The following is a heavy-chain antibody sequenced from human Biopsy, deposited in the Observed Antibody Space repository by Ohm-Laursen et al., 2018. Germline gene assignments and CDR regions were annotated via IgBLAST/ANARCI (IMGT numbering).Heavy chain of an antibody. J-gene: IGHJ6*02. V-gene: IGHV3-30*03. Sequence: SLRLSCAASGFTFNNYGMQWVRQAPGKGLEWVAFIFYDGSNTYYADSVKGRFTISRDNSRDTLYLQMSSLRSDDTAVYYCARDYQPYLVTIRYYYYGMDVWGQGTTVTVSS. CDR2: IFYDGSNT. CDR1: GFTFNNYG. CDR3: ARDYQPYLVTIRYYYYGMDV. D-gene: IGHD2-2*01.